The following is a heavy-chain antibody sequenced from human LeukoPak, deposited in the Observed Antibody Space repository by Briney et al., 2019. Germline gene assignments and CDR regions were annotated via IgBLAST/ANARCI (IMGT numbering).Heavy chain of an antibody. CDR1: GGSISPYY. CDR2: ISYSGST. CDR3: ARLTIYASGEDS. D-gene: IGHD2/OR15-2a*01. J-gene: IGHJ4*02. V-gene: IGHV4-59*08. Sequence: TSETLSLTCTVSGGSISPYYWSWIRQPPGKGLECIGYISYSGSTNYNPSLKSRVTISVDTSKNQFSLKLSSVTAADTAVYYCARLTIYASGEDSWGQGTLVTVSS.